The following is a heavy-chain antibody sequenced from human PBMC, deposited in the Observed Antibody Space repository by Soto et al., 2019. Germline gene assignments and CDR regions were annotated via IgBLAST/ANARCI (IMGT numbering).Heavy chain of an antibody. J-gene: IGHJ6*02. CDR3: ARVSGSYYYGMDA. V-gene: IGHV4-4*02. Sequence: QVPLQESGPGLVKPSGTLSLTCAVSGGSISSSNWWSWVRQPPGKGREWIGEIYHSGSPNQNPSRKGRVTLSVDKSKNRFSMRLSSVTAAGTSVYYCARVSGSYYYGMDAWARGTTVTVSS. CDR2: IYHSGSP. D-gene: IGHD3-10*01. CDR1: GGSISSSNW.